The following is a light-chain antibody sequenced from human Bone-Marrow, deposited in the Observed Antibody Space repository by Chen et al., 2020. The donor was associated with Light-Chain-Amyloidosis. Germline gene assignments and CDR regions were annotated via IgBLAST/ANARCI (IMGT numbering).Light chain of an antibody. CDR3: QSADSSGTYEVI. Sequence: SYELTQPPSVSVSPGQTARITCSGDDLPTKYAYWYQQKPGQAPVLVIHRDTERPSGISERFSGSSSWTTATLTFSGVQAEDEADYHCQSADSSGTYEVIFGGGTKLTVL. J-gene: IGLJ2*01. CDR1: DLPTKY. V-gene: IGLV3-25*03. CDR2: RDT.